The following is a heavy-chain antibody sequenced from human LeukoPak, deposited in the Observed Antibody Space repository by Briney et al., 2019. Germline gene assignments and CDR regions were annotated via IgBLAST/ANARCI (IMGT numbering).Heavy chain of an antibody. V-gene: IGHV3-33*01. D-gene: IGHD3-10*01. Sequence: SLRLSCAASGFTFSSYGMHWVRQAPGKGLEWVAVIWYDGSNKYYADSVKGRFTISRDNSKNTLYLQMNSLRAEDTAVYYCAREDGSGSYDPFDYWGQGTLVTVSS. CDR1: GFTFSSYG. CDR3: AREDGSGSYDPFDY. CDR2: IWYDGSNK. J-gene: IGHJ4*02.